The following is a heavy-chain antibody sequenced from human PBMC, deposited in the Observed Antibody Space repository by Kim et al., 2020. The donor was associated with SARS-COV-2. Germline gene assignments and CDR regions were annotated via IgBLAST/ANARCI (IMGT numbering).Heavy chain of an antibody. Sequence: ASVKVSCKASGYTFTSYAMHWVRQAPGQRLEWMGWINAGNGNTKYSQKFQGRVTITRDTSASTAYMELSSLRSEDTAVYYCARGKSIAAAGTPANPWGQGTLVTVSS. CDR3: ARGKSIAAAGTPANP. CDR2: INAGNGNT. D-gene: IGHD6-13*01. CDR1: GYTFTSYA. V-gene: IGHV1-3*01. J-gene: IGHJ5*02.